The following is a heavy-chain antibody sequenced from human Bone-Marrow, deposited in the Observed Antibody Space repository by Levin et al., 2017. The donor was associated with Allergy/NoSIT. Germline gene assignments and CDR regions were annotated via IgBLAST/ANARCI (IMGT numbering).Heavy chain of an antibody. CDR3: TRAPPDIVVVPAAEIYYFDY. Sequence: GESLKISCTASGFTFGDYAMSWFRQAPGKGLEWVGFIRSKAYGGTTEYAASVKGRFTISRDDSKSIAYLQMNSLKTEDTAVYYCTRAPPDIVVVPAAEIYYFDYWGQGTLVTVSS. J-gene: IGHJ4*02. CDR2: IRSKAYGGTT. V-gene: IGHV3-49*03. D-gene: IGHD2-2*01. CDR1: GFTFGDYA.